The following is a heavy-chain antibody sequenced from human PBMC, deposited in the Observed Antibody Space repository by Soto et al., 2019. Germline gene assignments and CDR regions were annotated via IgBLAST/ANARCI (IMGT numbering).Heavy chain of an antibody. J-gene: IGHJ6*02. Sequence: QVQLVQSGAEVKKPGASVKVSCTFTSYDINWVRQATGQGLEWMAWMNPNSGDTRYAQKLQGRVTMTRNTSSFTAYMELSSLRSEDPAVYYCARGPGSSDWRFSYYYMDVWGQGTTVTVSS. CDR2: MNPNSGDT. CDR3: ARGPGSSDWRFSYYYMDV. CDR1: FTSYD. D-gene: IGHD6-19*01. V-gene: IGHV1-8*01.